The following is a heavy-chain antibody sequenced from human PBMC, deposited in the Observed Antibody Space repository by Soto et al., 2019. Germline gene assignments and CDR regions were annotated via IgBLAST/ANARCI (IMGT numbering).Heavy chain of an antibody. Sequence: ASVKVSCKASGYTLTSYYMHWVRQAPGQGLEWMGIINPSGGSTSYAQKFQGRVTMTRDTSTSTVYMELSSLRSEDTAVYYCARGPKVLRLQEGQIDYRGQRTPVTVSS. J-gene: IGHJ4*02. V-gene: IGHV1-46*01. CDR2: INPSGGST. CDR1: GYTLTSYY. CDR3: ARGPKVLRLQEGQIDY. D-gene: IGHD2-21*01.